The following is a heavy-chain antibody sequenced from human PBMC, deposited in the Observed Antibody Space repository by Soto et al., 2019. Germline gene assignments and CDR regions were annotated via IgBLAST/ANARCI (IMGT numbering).Heavy chain of an antibody. CDR2: IYYSGST. Sequence: SETLSLTCTVSVGSISSYHWIWIRQPPGKGLEWIGYIYYSGSTNYNPSLKSRVTISVDTSKNQFSLKLSSVTAADTAVYYCARGGNSGSYYFYFDYWGQGTLVTVSS. D-gene: IGHD1-26*01. CDR1: VGSISSYH. J-gene: IGHJ4*02. CDR3: ARGGNSGSYYFYFDY. V-gene: IGHV4-59*01.